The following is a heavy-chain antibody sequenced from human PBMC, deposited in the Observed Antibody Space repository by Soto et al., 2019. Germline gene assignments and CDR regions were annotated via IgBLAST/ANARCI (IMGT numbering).Heavy chain of an antibody. CDR1: GGTFSSYA. D-gene: IGHD2-15*01. Sequence: GASVKVSCKASGGTFSSYAISCVRQAPGQGLEWMGGIIPIFGTANYAQKFQGRVTITADESTSTAYMELSSLRSEDTAVYYCARDRARYCSGGSCSDFDYWGQGTLVTVSS. J-gene: IGHJ4*02. CDR2: IIPIFGTA. CDR3: ARDRARYCSGGSCSDFDY. V-gene: IGHV1-69*13.